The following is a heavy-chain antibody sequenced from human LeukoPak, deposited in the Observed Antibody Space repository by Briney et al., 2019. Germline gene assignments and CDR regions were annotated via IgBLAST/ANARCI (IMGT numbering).Heavy chain of an antibody. CDR3: AREYGYSYGPHYYYYYMDV. CDR1: GGSISSYY. V-gene: IGHV4-59*01. J-gene: IGHJ6*03. Sequence: SETLSLTCTVSGGSISSYYWSWIRQPPGKGLEWIGYIYYSGSTNYNPSLKSRVTISVDTSKNQFSLKLSSVTAADTAVYYCAREYGYSYGPHYYYYYMDVWGKGTTVTVSS. CDR2: IYYSGST. D-gene: IGHD5-18*01.